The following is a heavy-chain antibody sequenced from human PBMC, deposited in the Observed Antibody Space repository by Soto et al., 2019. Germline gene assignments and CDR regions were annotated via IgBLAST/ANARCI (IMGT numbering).Heavy chain of an antibody. CDR2: ISGSGGST. CDR3: AKEVSLGSTVDLGY. V-gene: IGHV3-23*01. Sequence: PGGSLRLSCAASGFTFSIFAMSWVRQSPGKGLEWVSTISGSGGSTYYADAVKGRFTISRDNSMGTLYLQIKSLRVEDTAIYYCAKEVSLGSTVDLGYWGQGALVTVSS. D-gene: IGHD7-27*01. J-gene: IGHJ4*02. CDR1: GFTFSIFA.